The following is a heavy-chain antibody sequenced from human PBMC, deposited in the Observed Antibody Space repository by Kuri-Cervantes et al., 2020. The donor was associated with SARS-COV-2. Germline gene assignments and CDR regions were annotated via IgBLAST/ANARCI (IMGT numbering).Heavy chain of an antibody. J-gene: IGHJ3*02. Sequence: SEPLSLTCTVSGGAISSYYWSWIRQPAGKGLEWIGRIYTSGSTNYNPSLKSRVTMSVDTSKNQFSLKLCSVTAAHTAVYYCARISRTYAFDIWGQGTMVTVSS. CDR1: GGAISSYY. CDR3: ARISRTYAFDI. V-gene: IGHV4-4*07. CDR2: IYTSGST. D-gene: IGHD1-14*01.